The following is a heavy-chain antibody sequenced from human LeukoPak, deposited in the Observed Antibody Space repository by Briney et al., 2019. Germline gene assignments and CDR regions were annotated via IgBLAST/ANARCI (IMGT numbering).Heavy chain of an antibody. CDR1: GFIFSNYW. Sequence: PGGSLRLSCAASGFIFSNYWMSWVRQAPGKGLEWVANIKQDGSEKYYVDSVKGRFTISRDNAKNSLYLQMNSLRAEDTAVYYCARWYYYHSSGYFYWYLDLWGRGTLVAVSS. CDR3: ARWYYYHSSGYFYWYLDL. CDR2: IKQDGSEK. D-gene: IGHD3-22*01. J-gene: IGHJ2*01. V-gene: IGHV3-7*05.